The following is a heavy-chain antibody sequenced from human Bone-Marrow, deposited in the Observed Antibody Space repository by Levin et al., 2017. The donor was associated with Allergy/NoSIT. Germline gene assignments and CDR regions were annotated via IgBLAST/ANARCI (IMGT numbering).Heavy chain of an antibody. CDR1: GFTFSSYS. Sequence: PGESLKISCVASGFTFSSYSMTWVRQAPGKGLEWVANIKQDGSGKYYVDSVKGRFTISRDNAENSVFLRMNSLRAEDTAVYYCARPRSTSTGWQFFQHWGQGTLVTVSS. V-gene: IGHV3-7*01. D-gene: IGHD6-19*01. CDR2: IKQDGSGK. J-gene: IGHJ1*01. CDR3: ARPRSTSTGWQFFQH.